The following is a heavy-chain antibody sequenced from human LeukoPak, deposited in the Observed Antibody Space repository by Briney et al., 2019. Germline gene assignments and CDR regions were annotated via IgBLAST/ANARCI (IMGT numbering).Heavy chain of an antibody. J-gene: IGHJ4*02. V-gene: IGHV4-59*01. D-gene: IGHD1-26*01. Sequence: SEALSLTCTVSGGSISSYYWSWIRQPPGKGLEWIGYIYYSGSTNYNPSLKSRVTISVDTSKNQFSLKLSSVTAADTAVYYCAREGVGATTGFDYWGQGTLVTVSS. CDR1: GGSISSYY. CDR3: AREGVGATTGFDY. CDR2: IYYSGST.